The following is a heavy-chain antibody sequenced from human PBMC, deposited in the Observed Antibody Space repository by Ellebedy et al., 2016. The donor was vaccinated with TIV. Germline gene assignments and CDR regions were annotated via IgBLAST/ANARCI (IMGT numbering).Heavy chain of an antibody. Sequence: AASVKVSCKASGYTFTNYYMNWVRQAPGQGLEWVAWINPNSGDTAYAQNLQGRVTVTGDTSISTAYMELSRLLSDDTAVYYCVRDLTNYGSSSYWGQGTLVTVSS. J-gene: IGHJ4*02. V-gene: IGHV1-2*02. D-gene: IGHD3-22*01. CDR2: INPNSGDT. CDR1: GYTFTNYY. CDR3: VRDLTNYGSSSY.